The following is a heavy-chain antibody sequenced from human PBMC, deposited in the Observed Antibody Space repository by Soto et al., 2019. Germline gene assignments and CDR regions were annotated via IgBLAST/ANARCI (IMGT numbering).Heavy chain of an antibody. CDR1: GFTFGTFT. J-gene: IGHJ6*02. D-gene: IGHD2-21*02. CDR2: IGTTSTYI. V-gene: IGHV3-21*01. CDR3: ARVMCGDCSSYYYYSMDV. Sequence: GGSLRLSCAASGFTFGTFTMSWVRQAPGKGLEWVSSIGTTSTYIYYADSVRGRFTISRDNAKNSLYLQMNSLRAEDTAVYFCARVMCGDCSSYYYYSMDVWGQGTTVTVSS.